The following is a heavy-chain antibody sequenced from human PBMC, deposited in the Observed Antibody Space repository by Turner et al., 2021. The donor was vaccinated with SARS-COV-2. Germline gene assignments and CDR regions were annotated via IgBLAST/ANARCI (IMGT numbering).Heavy chain of an antibody. CDR2: INPNSGGT. CDR3: ARGRRGGSSWYNLDY. CDR1: GYTFTGYY. J-gene: IGHJ4*02. Sequence: QVQLVQSGAEVQKPGASVKVSCKASGYTFTGYYMHWVRQAPGQGLEWMGWINPNSGGTNYAQKLQGRVTMTRDTSISTAYMELSRLRSDDTAVYYCARGRRGGSSWYNLDYWGQGTLVTVSS. D-gene: IGHD6-13*01. V-gene: IGHV1-2*02.